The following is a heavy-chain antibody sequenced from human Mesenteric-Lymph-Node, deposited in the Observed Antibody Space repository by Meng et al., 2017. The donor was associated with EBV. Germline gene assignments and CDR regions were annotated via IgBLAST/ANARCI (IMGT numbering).Heavy chain of an antibody. CDR1: GGSISSSNW. D-gene: IGHD2-8*02. V-gene: IGHV4-4*02. CDR2: ICHTGNT. Sequence: VPLQASGPGLVKPSGTLSLTCAVSGGSISSSNWWSWVRQPPGKGLEWIGEICHTGNTNYNPSLKSRVTISVDKSKNQFSLNLTSVTAADTAVYYCARTSVAVLYVGLDYWGQGTLVTVSS. CDR3: ARTSVAVLYVGLDY. J-gene: IGHJ4*02.